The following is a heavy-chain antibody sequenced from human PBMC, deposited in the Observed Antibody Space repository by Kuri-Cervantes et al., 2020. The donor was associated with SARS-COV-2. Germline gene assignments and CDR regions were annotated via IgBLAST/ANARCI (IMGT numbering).Heavy chain of an antibody. J-gene: IGHJ6*02. V-gene: IGHV3-21*01. CDR2: ISSSSSYI. Sequence: GGSLKISCAASGCTFSSYSTNWGRQAPGKGLEWVSSISSSSSYIYYADSVKGRFTISRDNAKNSLYLQMNSLRAEDTAVYYCARDPTAGRLRYFDWFSSGPSNYYGMDVWGQGTTVTVSS. CDR3: ARDPTAGRLRYFDWFSSGPSNYYGMDV. D-gene: IGHD3-9*01. CDR1: GCTFSSYS.